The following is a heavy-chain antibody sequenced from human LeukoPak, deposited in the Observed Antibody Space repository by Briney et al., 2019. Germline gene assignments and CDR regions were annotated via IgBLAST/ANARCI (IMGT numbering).Heavy chain of an antibody. CDR1: GFTFSDHH. D-gene: IGHD1-26*01. CDR3: ARSPVGTTPFDY. CDR2: TRNKANRYST. Sequence: GGSLRLSCAASGFTFSDHHMDWVRQAPGKGLEWVGRTRNKANRYSTEYAASVKGRFTISRDDSKNSLYLQMYSLKTEDTAVYYCARSPVGTTPFDYWGQGTLVTVSS. J-gene: IGHJ4*02. V-gene: IGHV3-72*01.